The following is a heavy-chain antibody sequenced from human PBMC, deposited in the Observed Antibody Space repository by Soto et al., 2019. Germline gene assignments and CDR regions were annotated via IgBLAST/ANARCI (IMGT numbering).Heavy chain of an antibody. CDR3: ATDISYYYDSSGSATGY. CDR2: FDPEDGET. V-gene: IGHV1-24*01. CDR1: GYTLTELS. D-gene: IGHD3-22*01. Sequence: ASVKVSCKVSGYTLTELSMHWVRQAPGKGLEWMGGFDPEDGETIYAQKFQGRVTMTEDTSTDTAYMELSSLGSEDTAVYYCATDISYYYDSSGSATGYWGQGTLVTVSS. J-gene: IGHJ4*02.